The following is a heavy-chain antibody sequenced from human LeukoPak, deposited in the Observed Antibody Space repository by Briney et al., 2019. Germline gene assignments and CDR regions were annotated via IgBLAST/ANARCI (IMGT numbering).Heavy chain of an antibody. CDR1: GYTFTGYY. CDR3: ARAPFTMVRGVIITDYYYMDV. J-gene: IGHJ6*03. D-gene: IGHD3-10*01. Sequence: ASVKVSCKASGYTFTGYYMHWVRQAPGQGLEWMGWINPNSGGTNYAQKFQGRVTMTRDTSISTAYMELSRLRSDDTAVYYCARAPFTMVRGVIITDYYYMDVWGKGTTVTVSS. V-gene: IGHV1-2*02. CDR2: INPNSGGT.